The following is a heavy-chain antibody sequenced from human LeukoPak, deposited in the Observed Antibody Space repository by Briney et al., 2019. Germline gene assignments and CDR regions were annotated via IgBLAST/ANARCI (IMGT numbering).Heavy chain of an antibody. Sequence: GGYLRLSCAASGFTFSSYAMHWVRQAPGKGLEWVSVIYSGGSTYYADSVKGRFTISRDNSQNTLYLQMNSLRADETAIYYCARAPGGFHGDYSPIAYWGQGTLVTVSS. D-gene: IGHD4-17*01. CDR2: IYSGGST. CDR1: GFTFSSYA. V-gene: IGHV3-53*05. CDR3: ARAPGGFHGDYSPIAY. J-gene: IGHJ4*02.